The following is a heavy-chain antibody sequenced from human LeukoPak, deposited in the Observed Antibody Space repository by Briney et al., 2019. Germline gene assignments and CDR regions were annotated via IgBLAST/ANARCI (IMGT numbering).Heavy chain of an antibody. CDR1: GYTFTSYD. D-gene: IGHD3-22*01. CDR2: INPIFGTA. CDR3: ARGPENSSGYYSYYYYYYMDV. V-gene: IGHV1-69*13. J-gene: IGHJ6*03. Sequence: GASVTVSCKGSGYTFTSYDINWVRQAPGQGLEWMGGINPIFGTANYAQKFQGRFTITADESTSTAYMELSSLRSEDTAVYYCARGPENSSGYYSYYYYYYMDVWGKGTTVTISS.